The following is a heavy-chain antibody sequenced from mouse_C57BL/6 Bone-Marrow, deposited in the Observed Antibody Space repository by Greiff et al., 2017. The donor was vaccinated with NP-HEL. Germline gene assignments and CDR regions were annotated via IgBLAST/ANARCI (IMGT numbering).Heavy chain of an antibody. CDR3: ARWGVLLVTYYFDY. V-gene: IGHV1-19*01. Sequence: EVQLQQSGPVLVKPGASVKMSCKASGYTFTDYYMNWVKQSHGQSLEWIGVINPYNGGTSYNQKFKGKATLTVDTSSSTAYMELNSLTSEDSAVYYYARWGVLLVTYYFDYWGQGTTLTVSS. CDR1: GYTFTDYY. D-gene: IGHD1-1*01. J-gene: IGHJ2*01. CDR2: INPYNGGT.